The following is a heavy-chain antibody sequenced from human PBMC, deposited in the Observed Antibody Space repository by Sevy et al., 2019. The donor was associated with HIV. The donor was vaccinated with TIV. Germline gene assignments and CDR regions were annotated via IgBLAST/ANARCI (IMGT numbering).Heavy chain of an antibody. J-gene: IGHJ4*02. D-gene: IGHD6-19*01. V-gene: IGHV3-11*06. CDR1: GFTFSDYY. Sequence: GGSLRLSCAASGFTFSDYYMSWIRQAPGKGLEWVSYISSSSSYTNYADSVKGRFTISRDNAKNSLYLQMNSLRAEDTAVYYCARGAVAGSWDYWGQGTLVTISS. CDR3: ARGAVAGSWDY. CDR2: ISSSSSYT.